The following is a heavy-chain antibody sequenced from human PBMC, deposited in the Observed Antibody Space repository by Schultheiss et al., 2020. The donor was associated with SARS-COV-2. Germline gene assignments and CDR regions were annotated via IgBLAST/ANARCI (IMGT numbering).Heavy chain of an antibody. Sequence: GGSLRLSCAASGFTFSGYWMSWVRQAPGKGLEWLANINQDGTAKYYVDSVKGRFTISRDNAKNSLYLEMTGLRVEDTAVYHCARDTIKGQYGSGKSFDPWGQGTLVTVSS. J-gene: IGHJ5*02. CDR3: ARDTIKGQYGSGKSFDP. CDR2: INQDGTAK. CDR1: GFTFSGYW. V-gene: IGHV3-7*03. D-gene: IGHD3-10*01.